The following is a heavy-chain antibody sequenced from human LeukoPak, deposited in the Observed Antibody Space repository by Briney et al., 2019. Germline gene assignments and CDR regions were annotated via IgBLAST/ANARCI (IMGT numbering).Heavy chain of an antibody. CDR1: GFTFSKDW. D-gene: IGHD1-14*01. CDR2: IKSKTDGGTT. V-gene: IGHV3-15*01. J-gene: IGHJ3*02. CDR3: TTYNDRDAFDI. Sequence: GGSLRLSCAASGFTFSKDWMSWVRQAPGKGLEWVGRIKSKTDGGTTDDAAPVKGRFTVSRDDSINTLYLQMNSLKTEDTAVYYCTTYNDRDAFDIWGQGTMVTVTP.